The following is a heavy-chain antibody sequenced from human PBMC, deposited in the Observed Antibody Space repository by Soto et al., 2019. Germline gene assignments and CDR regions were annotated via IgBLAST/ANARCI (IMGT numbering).Heavy chain of an antibody. Sequence: QVQLVESGGGVVQPGRSLRLSCAASAFTFRSYAMHWVRQAPGKGLEWVAVISYDGNYKYYADSVKGRFTISRDNSKNTVYLKMSSLRPEDTAVYYCARDAIYDGSGYYGSYFDYWGQGSLVTVSS. J-gene: IGHJ4*02. CDR2: ISYDGNYK. CDR1: AFTFRSYA. V-gene: IGHV3-30-3*01. D-gene: IGHD3-22*01. CDR3: ARDAIYDGSGYYGSYFDY.